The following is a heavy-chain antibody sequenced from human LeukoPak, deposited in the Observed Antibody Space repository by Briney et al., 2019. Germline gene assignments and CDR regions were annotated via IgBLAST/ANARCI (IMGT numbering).Heavy chain of an antibody. D-gene: IGHD6-19*01. Sequence: GGSLRLSCAASGFTFSSYSMNWVRQAPGKGLEWVSYISSSSSTIYYADSVKGRFTISRDNSKSMLYLQMNSLITEDTAVYYCARATSGWYGWFDPWGQGTLVTVSS. CDR2: ISSSSSTI. CDR1: GFTFSSYS. V-gene: IGHV3-48*01. J-gene: IGHJ5*02. CDR3: ARATSGWYGWFDP.